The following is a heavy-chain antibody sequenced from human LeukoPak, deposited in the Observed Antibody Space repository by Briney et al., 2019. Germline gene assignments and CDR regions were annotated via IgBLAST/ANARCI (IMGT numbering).Heavy chain of an antibody. J-gene: IGHJ4*02. CDR2: ISGSGGST. D-gene: IGHD3-3*01. CDR1: GFSFSTYG. V-gene: IGHV3-23*01. Sequence: PGGSLRLSCAASGFSFSTYGMYWVRQAPGKGLEWVSAISGSGGSTYYADSVKGRFTISRDNSKNTLYLQMNSLRAEDTAVYYCAKDALYYDFWSGYYKAQYYFDYWGQGTLVTVSS. CDR3: AKDALYYDFWSGYYKAQYYFDY.